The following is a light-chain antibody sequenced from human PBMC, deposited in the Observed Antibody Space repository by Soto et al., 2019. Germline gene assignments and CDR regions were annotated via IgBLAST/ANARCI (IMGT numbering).Light chain of an antibody. J-gene: IGKJ4*01. CDR1: QSVSSTY. CDR2: GAS. Sequence: EIVWTQSPGTLCLSPGERVTLSCRSSQSVSSTYVAWYEQKPGQAPRLLIHGASSRATGIPDRFSGSGSGTDFTLTISRLEPEDSAVYYCQQYGSSPLTFGGGTKVDI. CDR3: QQYGSSPLT. V-gene: IGKV3-20*01.